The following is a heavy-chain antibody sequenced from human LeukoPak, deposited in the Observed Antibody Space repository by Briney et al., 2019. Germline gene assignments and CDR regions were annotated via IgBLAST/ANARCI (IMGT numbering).Heavy chain of an antibody. V-gene: IGHV4-31*03. J-gene: IGHJ4*02. D-gene: IGHD3-22*01. Sequence: KPSETLSLTCTVSGGSISSGGYYWSWIRQHPGKGLEWIGYIYYSGSTYYNPSLKSRVTISVDTSKNQFSLKLSSVTAADTAVYYCARGNLDSSGYTDYWGQGTLVTVSS. CDR3: ARGNLDSSGYTDY. CDR1: GGSISSGGYY. CDR2: IYYSGST.